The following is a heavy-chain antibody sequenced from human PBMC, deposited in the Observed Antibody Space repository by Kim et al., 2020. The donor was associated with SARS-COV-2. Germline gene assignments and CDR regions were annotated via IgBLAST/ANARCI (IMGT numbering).Heavy chain of an antibody. CDR1: GGSISSYY. J-gene: IGHJ6*02. V-gene: IGHV4-59*13. CDR3: AREKVMRYYYYGMDV. CDR2: IYYSGST. Sequence: SETLSLTCTVSGGSISSYYWSWIRQPPGKGLEWIGYIYYSGSTNYNPSLKSRVTISVDTSKNQFSLKLSSVTAADTAVYYCAREKVMRYYYYGMDVWGQGTTVTVSS.